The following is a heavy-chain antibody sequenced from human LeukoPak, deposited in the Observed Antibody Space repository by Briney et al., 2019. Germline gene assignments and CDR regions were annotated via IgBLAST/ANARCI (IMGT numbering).Heavy chain of an antibody. V-gene: IGHV3-7*01. J-gene: IGHJ4*02. CDR2: IKQDGSEK. Sequence: GGSLRLSCAASGFTFSDYWLTWVRQAPGKGLEWVANIKQDGSEKYYVDSVKGRFTISRDNAKNSLYLQMNSLRAEDTAVYYCARRDPFDYWGQGTMVTVSS. CDR1: GFTFSDYW. CDR3: ARRDPFDY.